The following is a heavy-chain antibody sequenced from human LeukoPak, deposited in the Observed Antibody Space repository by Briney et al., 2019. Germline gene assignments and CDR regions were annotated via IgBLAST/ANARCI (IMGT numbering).Heavy chain of an antibody. D-gene: IGHD4-11*01. CDR3: ARDYGLYSNYDWFDP. V-gene: IGHV3-7*01. J-gene: IGHJ5*02. CDR1: GLTFGNYW. Sequence: PGGSLRLSCAASGLTFGNYWMSWVRQAPGKGLEWVANINQDGSETYYADSVKDRFTISRDNAKNSLYLQMNTLRAEDTAVYYCARDYGLYSNYDWFDPWGQGTLVTVSS. CDR2: INQDGSET.